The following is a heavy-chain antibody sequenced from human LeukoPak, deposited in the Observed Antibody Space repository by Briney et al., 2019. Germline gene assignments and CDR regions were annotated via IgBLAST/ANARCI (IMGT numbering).Heavy chain of an antibody. CDR2: ISHSGETI. D-gene: IGHD2-21*01. CDR1: GFTFSTYE. Sequence: GGSLRLSCAASGFTFSTYEMNWVRQAPGKGLEWVSFISHSGETIYYADSVKGRFTISRDNAKNSLYLQMNSLRVEDTAVYCCARDRIRHTDSTWFDPWGQGTLVSVSS. V-gene: IGHV3-48*03. J-gene: IGHJ5*02. CDR3: ARDRIRHTDSTWFDP.